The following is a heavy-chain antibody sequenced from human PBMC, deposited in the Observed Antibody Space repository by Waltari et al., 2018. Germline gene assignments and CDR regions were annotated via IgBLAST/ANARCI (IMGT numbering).Heavy chain of an antibody. Sequence: QVQLVQSGAEVQKPGASVKVSCKASGYTFTSYAMHWVRQAPGQRLEWMGWINAGNGNTKYSQKFRGRVTITRDTSASTAYMELSSLRSEDTAVYYCASPGSGGGRFFDYWGQGTLVTVSS. CDR2: INAGNGNT. V-gene: IGHV1-3*01. J-gene: IGHJ4*02. CDR1: GYTFTSYA. CDR3: ASPGSGGGRFFDY. D-gene: IGHD2-15*01.